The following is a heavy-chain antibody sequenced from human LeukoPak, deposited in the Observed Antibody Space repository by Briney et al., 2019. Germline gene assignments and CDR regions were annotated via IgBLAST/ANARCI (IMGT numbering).Heavy chain of an antibody. V-gene: IGHV4-39*07. CDR1: GGSIRSGLHH. D-gene: IGHD2-15*01. J-gene: IGHJ6*03. CDR2: LDESGRP. Sequence: KPSETLSLTCSVSGGSIRSGLHHWAWVRQPPGKGLEFIGSLDESGRPYYNAPLKSRVTISEDSSGKQFSLNLSSVTAADTAVYFCARDLGGYPFFMDVWGRGTTVIVSS. CDR3: ARDLGGYPFFMDV.